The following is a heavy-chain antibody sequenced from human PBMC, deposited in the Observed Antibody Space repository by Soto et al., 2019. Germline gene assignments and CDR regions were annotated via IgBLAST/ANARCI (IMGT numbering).Heavy chain of an antibody. D-gene: IGHD1-26*01. V-gene: IGHV1-69*13. CDR3: ARDFVLLNMYNWFDP. J-gene: IGHJ5*02. CDR2: IIPIFGTA. Sequence: SVNVSCKASRGTFSSYAISWVRQAPGQGPEWMGGIIPIFGTANYAQKFQGRVTITADESTSTAYMELSSLRSEDTAVYYCARDFVLLNMYNWFDPWGQGTLVTVSS. CDR1: RGTFSSYA.